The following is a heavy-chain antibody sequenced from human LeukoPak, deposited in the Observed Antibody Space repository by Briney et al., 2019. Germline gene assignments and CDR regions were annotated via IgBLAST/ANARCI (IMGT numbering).Heavy chain of an antibody. D-gene: IGHD3-22*01. CDR1: GFTFSSYG. CDR2: ISYDGSNK. CDR3: ARVHMIVVVHDAFDI. V-gene: IGHV3-30*03. J-gene: IGHJ3*02. Sequence: GGSLRLSCAASGFTFSSYGMHWVRQAPGKGLEWVAVISYDGSNKYYADSVKGRFTISRDNSKNTLYLRMNSLRAEDTAVYYCARVHMIVVVHDAFDIWGRGTMVTVSS.